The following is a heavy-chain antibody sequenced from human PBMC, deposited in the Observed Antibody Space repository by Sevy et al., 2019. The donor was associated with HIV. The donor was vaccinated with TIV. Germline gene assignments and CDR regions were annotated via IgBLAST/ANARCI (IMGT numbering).Heavy chain of an antibody. CDR3: AKGGTGRLPDY. CDR2: ISYDGSNK. J-gene: IGHJ4*02. V-gene: IGHV3-30*18. D-gene: IGHD1-1*01. Sequence: GGSLRLSCAASGFTFSSYGMHWVRQAPGKGLEWVAVISYDGSNKYYADSGKGRFTISRDNSKNTLYLQMNSLRAEDTAVYYCAKGGTGRLPDYWGQGTLVTVS. CDR1: GFTFSSYG.